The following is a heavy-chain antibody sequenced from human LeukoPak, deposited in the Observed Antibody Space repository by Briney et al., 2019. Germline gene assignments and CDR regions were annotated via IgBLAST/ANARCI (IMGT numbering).Heavy chain of an antibody. J-gene: IGHJ4*02. V-gene: IGHV1-18*01. CDR1: GYTFSAYV. CDR3: ARVGYCSGGSCYLDY. D-gene: IGHD2-15*01. Sequence: EASVKVSCKTSGYTFSAYVISWVRQAPGQGLEWMGWISAYNGNTNYAQKLQGRVTMTTDTSTSTAYMELRSLRSDDTAVYYCARVGYCSGGSCYLDYWGQGTLVTVSS. CDR2: ISAYNGNT.